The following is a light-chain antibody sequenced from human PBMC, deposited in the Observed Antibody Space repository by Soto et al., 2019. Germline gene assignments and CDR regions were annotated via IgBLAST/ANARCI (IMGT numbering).Light chain of an antibody. CDR2: DAS. CDR3: LQTYNLPRT. CDR1: QDISNY. J-gene: IGKJ1*01. Sequence: PMPRSASPLSATDAARTTIAFLASQDISNYLNWYLQKSGKAPKLLIYDASNLETGVPSRFSGSGSGTDFTLTIRNMQREDFATYYCLQTYNLPRTFGQRAKVDI. V-gene: IGKV1-33*01.